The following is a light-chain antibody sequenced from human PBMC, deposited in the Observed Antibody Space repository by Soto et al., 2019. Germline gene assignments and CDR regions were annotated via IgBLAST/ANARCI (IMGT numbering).Light chain of an antibody. Sequence: QSVLTQPASVSGSPGQSITISCTGASRDVGAYNYDSWYQQYPGEAPKVIIYDVSHRPAGVSNRFSGSKSGNTASLTISGLQTQDEADYYCSSYTSATTYVFGTGTKATVL. J-gene: IGLJ1*01. CDR2: DVS. V-gene: IGLV2-14*01. CDR1: SRDVGAYNY. CDR3: SSYTSATTYV.